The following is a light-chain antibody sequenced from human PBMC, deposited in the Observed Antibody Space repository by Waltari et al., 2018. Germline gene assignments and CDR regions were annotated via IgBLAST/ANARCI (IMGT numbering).Light chain of an antibody. Sequence: IVLTQSPATLSLSPGERATLSCRASQSISSYLAWYQQKPGQAPRLLICAGANRATGIPARFSGSGSKTDFTLTIASLEPEDSAVYYCQQSYNWPRTFGQGTKVEIK. J-gene: IGKJ1*01. CDR3: QQSYNWPRT. V-gene: IGKV3-11*01. CDR1: QSISSY. CDR2: AGA.